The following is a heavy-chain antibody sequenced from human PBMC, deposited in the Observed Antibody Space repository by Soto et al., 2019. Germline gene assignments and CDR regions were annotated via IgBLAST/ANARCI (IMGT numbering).Heavy chain of an antibody. CDR3: ARPLYDSSGYFYDAFDI. CDR1: GGSISSGGYY. V-gene: IGHV4-31*03. J-gene: IGHJ3*02. Sequence: QVQLQESGPGLVKPSQTLSLTCTVSGGSISSGGYYWSWIRQHPGKCLEWIGYIYYSGSTYYNPSLKSRVTISVDTSKNQFSLKLSSVTAADTAVYYCARPLYDSSGYFYDAFDIWGQGTMVTVSS. CDR2: IYYSGST. D-gene: IGHD3-22*01.